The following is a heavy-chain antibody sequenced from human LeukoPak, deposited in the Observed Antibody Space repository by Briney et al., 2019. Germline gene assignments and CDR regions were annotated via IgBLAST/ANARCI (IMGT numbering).Heavy chain of an antibody. V-gene: IGHV4-59*01. J-gene: IGHJ6*03. CDR1: GGSISSYY. D-gene: IGHD5-18*01. CDR3: ARGDRGYSYGEGGYYYYYMDV. Sequence: KPSETLSLTCTVSGGSISSYYWSWIRQPPGKGLEWIGYIYYSGSTNYNPSLKSRVTISVDTSKNQFSLKLSSVTAADTAVYYCARGDRGYSYGEGGYYYYYMDVWGKGTTVTVSS. CDR2: IYYSGST.